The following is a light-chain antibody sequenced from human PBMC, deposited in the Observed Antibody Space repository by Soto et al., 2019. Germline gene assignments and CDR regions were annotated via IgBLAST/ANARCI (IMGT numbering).Light chain of an antibody. V-gene: IGKV3-20*01. CDR2: GTS. J-gene: IGKJ1*01. CDR3: LQHETYPRT. Sequence: EIVLTQSPGTLSLSPGERATLSCRASHSVSRTYLAWYQQKPGQAPRLLIYGTSDRATGTPDRFSGSGSGTDSPLTISRLEPEDSATNYCLQHETYPRTFGQGTKVEVK. CDR1: HSVSRTY.